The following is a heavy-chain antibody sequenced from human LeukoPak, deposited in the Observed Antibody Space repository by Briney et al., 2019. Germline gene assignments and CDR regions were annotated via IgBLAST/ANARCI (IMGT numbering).Heavy chain of an antibody. CDR2: IKQDGSET. CDR1: GFTFSRYW. CDR3: ARDPGPSTAAWGAFDI. J-gene: IGHJ3*02. Sequence: GGSLRLSCAASGFTFSRYWMTWVRQAPGKGLEWVGNIKQDGSETYYVDSVKGRFTISRDNAKSSLSLQVNSLRVEDTAVYFCARDPGPSTAAWGAFDIWGQGTVVIVSS. D-gene: IGHD6-6*01. V-gene: IGHV3-7*01.